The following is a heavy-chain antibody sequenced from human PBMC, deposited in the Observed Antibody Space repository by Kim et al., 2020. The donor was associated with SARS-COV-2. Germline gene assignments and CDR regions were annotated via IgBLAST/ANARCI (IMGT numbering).Heavy chain of an antibody. D-gene: IGHD3-10*01. Sequence: GGSLRLSCAASGFTFSSYDMHWVRQATGKGLEWVSAIGTAGDTYYPGSVKGRFTISRENATNALYLQMNSLRAGDTAVYYCARYRYYYGSGSLYYFYYGMYVWGDGNTVTASS. J-gene: IGHJ6*02. CDR2: IGTAGDT. CDR1: GFTFSSYD. V-gene: IGHV3-13*01. CDR3: ARYRYYYGSGSLYYFYYGMYV.